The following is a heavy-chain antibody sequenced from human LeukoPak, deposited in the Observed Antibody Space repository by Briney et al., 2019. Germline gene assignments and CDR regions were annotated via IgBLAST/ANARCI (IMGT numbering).Heavy chain of an antibody. J-gene: IGHJ4*02. CDR1: GFTFSSYA. D-gene: IGHD3-22*01. Sequence: GGSLRLSCAASGFTFSSYAMNWVRQAPGKGLEWISAISGSGGSTYYADSVKGRFTISRDNSKNTLYLQMNSLRAEDTAVYYCAKGYDSSGYLFDYWGQGTLVTVSS. CDR2: ISGSGGST. CDR3: AKGYDSSGYLFDY. V-gene: IGHV3-23*01.